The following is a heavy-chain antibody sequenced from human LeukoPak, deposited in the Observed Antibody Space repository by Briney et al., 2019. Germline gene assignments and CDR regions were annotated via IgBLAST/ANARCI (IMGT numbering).Heavy chain of an antibody. D-gene: IGHD3-16*02. V-gene: IGHV3-21*01. J-gene: IGHJ4*02. CDR1: GFTFSSYT. CDR3: ATDIWGSYRYVDN. Sequence: PGGSLRLSCAASGFTFSSYTMNWVRQAPGKGLEWVSSISSSSTYINYADSVKGRFTISRDNAKNSLFLQMNSLRAEDTAVYYCATDIWGSYRYVDNWGRGTLVTVSS. CDR2: ISSSSTYI.